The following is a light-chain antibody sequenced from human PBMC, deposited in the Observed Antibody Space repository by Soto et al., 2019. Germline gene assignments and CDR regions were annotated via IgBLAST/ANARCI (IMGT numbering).Light chain of an antibody. Sequence: EIVLTQSPATLSSSPGETATLSCRASQSVSSNLAWCQQRPGQAPRLLIYDASNRATGIPARFSGSGSGTDFTLTISSLEPEDFAVYYCQQRSNWPITFGQGTRLEIK. V-gene: IGKV3-11*01. CDR1: QSVSSN. CDR2: DAS. CDR3: QQRSNWPIT. J-gene: IGKJ5*01.